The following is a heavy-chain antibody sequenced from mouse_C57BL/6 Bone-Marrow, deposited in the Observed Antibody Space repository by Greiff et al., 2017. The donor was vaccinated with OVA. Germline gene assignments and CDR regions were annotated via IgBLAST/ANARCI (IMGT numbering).Heavy chain of an antibody. J-gene: IGHJ2*01. CDR1: GYTFTSYD. D-gene: IGHD4-1*01. CDR3: ASSNWDYFDY. CDR2: IYPRDGST. Sequence: QVQLKESGPELVKPGASVKLSCKASGYTFTSYDINWVKQRPGQGLEWIGWIYPRDGSTTYNEKFKGKATLTVDTSSSTAYMELHSLTSEDSAVYFCASSNWDYFDYWGQGTTLTVSS. V-gene: IGHV1-85*01.